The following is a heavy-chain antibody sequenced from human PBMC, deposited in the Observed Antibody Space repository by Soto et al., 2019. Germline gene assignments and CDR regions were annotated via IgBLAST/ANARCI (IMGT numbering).Heavy chain of an antibody. CDR2: VYYSGST. V-gene: IGHV4-59*01. Sequence: QVRLQESGPGLVKPSETLSLTCSVSGVSISSYYWSWIRQPPGKGLEWLGYVYYSGSTNYNPSLKSRVTISVDTSRNQFSLRLNSVTAADTAVYYCAREAYNTDAFDIWGHGTGVTVSS. D-gene: IGHD1-1*01. CDR1: GVSISSYY. J-gene: IGHJ3*02. CDR3: AREAYNTDAFDI.